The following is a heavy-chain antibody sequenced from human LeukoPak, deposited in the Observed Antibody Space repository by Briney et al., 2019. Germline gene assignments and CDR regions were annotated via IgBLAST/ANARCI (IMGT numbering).Heavy chain of an antibody. CDR1: GFTFSSYG. V-gene: IGHV3-30*02. CDR2: IRYDGSNK. CDR3: ARQYISGQWYFDY. D-gene: IGHD5-18*01. Sequence: PGGSLRLSCAASGFTFSSYGMHWVRQAPGKGLEWVAFIRYDGSNKYYADSVKGRFTISRDNSKNTLYLQMNSLIPEDTAVYYCARQYISGQWYFDYWGQGTLVTVSS. J-gene: IGHJ4*02.